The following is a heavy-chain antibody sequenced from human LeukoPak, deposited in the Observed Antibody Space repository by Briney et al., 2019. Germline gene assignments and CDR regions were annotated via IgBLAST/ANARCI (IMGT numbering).Heavy chain of an antibody. D-gene: IGHD2-2*01. CDR2: INPNSGGT. V-gene: IGHV1-2*02. J-gene: IGHJ4*02. CDR1: GYTFTGYY. Sequence: ASVKVSCKASGYTFTGYYMHWVRQAPGQGLEWMGWINPNSGGTNYAQKFQGRVTMTRDTSISTAYMELSRLRSDDTAVYYCAREGGDCSSTSCYASCFDYWGQGTLVTVSS. CDR3: AREGGDCSSTSCYASCFDY.